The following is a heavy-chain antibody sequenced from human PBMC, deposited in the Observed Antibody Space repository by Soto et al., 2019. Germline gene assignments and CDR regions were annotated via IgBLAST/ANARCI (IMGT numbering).Heavy chain of an antibody. CDR3: ARGYYYDSSGYYFAN. D-gene: IGHD3-22*01. Sequence: GXSVKASCKASVYSFTSHVIHWLRQAPGQRLEWVGWIKPGTGDTKFLQEFQGRLTITRDTSAATAYMELSNLRSGDTAVYYCARGYYYDSSGYYFANWRQGALVTVSS. V-gene: IGHV1-3*01. J-gene: IGHJ4*02. CDR2: IKPGTGDT. CDR1: VYSFTSHV.